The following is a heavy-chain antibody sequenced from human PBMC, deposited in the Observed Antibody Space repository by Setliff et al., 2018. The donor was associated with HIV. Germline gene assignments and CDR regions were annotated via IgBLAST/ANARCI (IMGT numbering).Heavy chain of an antibody. V-gene: IGHV3-30*02. Sequence: GGSLRLSCAAFGFTFSNYGMHWVRQAPGKGLEWVAFLRFDGSNKSYGDSVKGRFTISRDNSKNTLYVQMNSLRAEDTAVYYCAAEMADGIYYFDYWGQGTLVTVSS. CDR2: LRFDGSNK. CDR1: GFTFSNYG. J-gene: IGHJ4*02. CDR3: AAEMADGIYYFDY. D-gene: IGHD2-21*01.